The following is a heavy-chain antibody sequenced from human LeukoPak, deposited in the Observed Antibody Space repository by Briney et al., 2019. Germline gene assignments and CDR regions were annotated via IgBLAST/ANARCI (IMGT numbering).Heavy chain of an antibody. J-gene: IGHJ4*02. CDR3: AREPDSSGYQ. V-gene: IGHV1-2*02. CDR2: INPNSGGT. D-gene: IGHD3-22*01. Sequence: ASVKVSCKASGYTFTSYGISWVRQAPGQGLEWMGWINPNSGGTNYAQKFQGRVTMTRDTSISTAYMELSRLRSDDTAVYYCAREPDSSGYQWGQGTLVTVSS. CDR1: GYTFTSYG.